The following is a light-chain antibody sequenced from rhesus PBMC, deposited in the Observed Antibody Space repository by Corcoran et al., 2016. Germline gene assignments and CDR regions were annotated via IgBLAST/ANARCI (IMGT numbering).Light chain of an antibody. CDR1: EDVNDY. V-gene: IGKV1-74*01. CDR2: KAS. Sequence: DIQMTQSPSSLSASVGDRVTITCRPSEDVNDYLNWYQQLPGKPPKPQIYKASTLQSGVPSRFRGSGSWTDYTFTISSLQSEDVATYYCQHNYGSPFSFGGGTKVEIK. J-gene: IGKJ4*01. CDR3: QHNYGSPFS.